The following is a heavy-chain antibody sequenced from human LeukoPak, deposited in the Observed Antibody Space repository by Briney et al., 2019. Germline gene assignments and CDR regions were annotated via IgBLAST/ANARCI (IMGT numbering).Heavy chain of an antibody. CDR3: ARDPTTYSSSWYYWYFDL. CDR1: GFTFSSYS. J-gene: IGHJ2*01. CDR2: ISSSSSYI. D-gene: IGHD6-13*01. V-gene: IGHV3-21*01. Sequence: GGSLRLSCAASGFTFSSYSMNWVRQAPGKGLEWVSSISSSSSYIYYADSVKGRFTISRDNAKNSLYLQMNSLRAEDTAVYYYARDPTTYSSSWYYWYFDLWGRGTLVTVSS.